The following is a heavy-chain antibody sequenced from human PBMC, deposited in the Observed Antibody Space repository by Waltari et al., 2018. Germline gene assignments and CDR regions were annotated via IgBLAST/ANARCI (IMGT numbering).Heavy chain of an antibody. V-gene: IGHV4-39*01. CDR2: VSYSGTT. D-gene: IGHD5-12*01. Sequence: QLQLQESGPRLVRPSETLSLICRVSGVSITSNRHYWARIRQSPGQGLEWSGTVSYSGTTYISPSLKSRVSVSRDTSKNQVSLILGSVTAADMAVYYCATYIGASVGTAAFDVWGQGTMVTVSS. CDR3: ATYIGASVGTAAFDV. J-gene: IGHJ3*01. CDR1: GVSITSNRHY.